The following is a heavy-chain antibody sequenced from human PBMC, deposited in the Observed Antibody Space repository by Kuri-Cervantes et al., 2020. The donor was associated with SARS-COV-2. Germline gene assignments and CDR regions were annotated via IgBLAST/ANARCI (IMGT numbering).Heavy chain of an antibody. CDR1: GDPMSSGNYY. D-gene: IGHD2-2*01. J-gene: IGHJ6*03. CDR3: ARGQYCSSTSCYGNYYYMDV. Sequence: LRLSCTVSGDPMSSGNYYWSWIRQPAGKELEWIGHIYTTGSTNYNPSLKSRVTISVDKSKNQFSLKLSSVTAADTAVYYCARGQYCSSTSCYGNYYYMDVWGKGTTVTVSS. CDR2: IYTTGST. V-gene: IGHV4-61*09.